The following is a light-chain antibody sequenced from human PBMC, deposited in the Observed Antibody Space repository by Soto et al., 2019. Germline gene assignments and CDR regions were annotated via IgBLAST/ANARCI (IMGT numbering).Light chain of an antibody. CDR2: GAS. CDR3: QQYGSSPRT. V-gene: IGKV3-20*01. J-gene: IGKJ1*01. Sequence: EIVLTQSPGTLSLSPGARAPLSCRASQSLSRSSLAWYQQNPGRAPRLLIYGASSRATGIPDRFSGSGSGTDFTLTISRLEPEDFAVYYCQQYGSSPRTFGQGTKVDIK. CDR1: QSLSRSS.